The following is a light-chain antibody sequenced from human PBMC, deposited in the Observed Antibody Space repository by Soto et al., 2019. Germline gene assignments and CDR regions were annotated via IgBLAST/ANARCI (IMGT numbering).Light chain of an antibody. V-gene: IGKV4-1*01. Sequence: DIVMTQSPASLAVSLGERATINCKSSQSVLYSSNNKNYLAWYQQKPEQPPMLLIYWASTRESGVPDRFSGSSSWTDFTLTISSLLAEDGVVYYCQQKYSTPRVTFAPGTKVDIK. CDR2: WAS. J-gene: IGKJ3*01. CDR1: QSVLYSSNNKNY. CDR3: QQKYSTPRVT.